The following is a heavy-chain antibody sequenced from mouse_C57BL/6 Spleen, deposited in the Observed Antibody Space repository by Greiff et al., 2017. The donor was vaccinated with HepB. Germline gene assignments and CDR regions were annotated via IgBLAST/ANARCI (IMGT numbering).Heavy chain of an antibody. CDR2: INPSNGGT. CDR1: GYTFTSYW. Sequence: QVQLKQPGTELVKPGASVKLSCKASGYTFTSYWMHWVKQRPGQGLEWIGNINPSNGGTNYNEKFKSKATLTVDKSSSTAYMQLSSLTSEDSAVYYCARVYYSNYPYYAMDYWGQGTSVTVSS. V-gene: IGHV1-53*01. CDR3: ARVYYSNYPYYAMDY. D-gene: IGHD2-5*01. J-gene: IGHJ4*01.